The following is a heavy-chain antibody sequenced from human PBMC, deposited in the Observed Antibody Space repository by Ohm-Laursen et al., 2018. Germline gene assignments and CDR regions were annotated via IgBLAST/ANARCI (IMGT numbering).Heavy chain of an antibody. V-gene: IGHV4-31*02. CDR3: ARENPYYYDRYFDL. J-gene: IGHJ2*01. CDR1: GGSFSGYY. CDR2: IYYSGST. D-gene: IGHD3-22*01. Sequence: QTLSLTCAVYGGSFSGYYWSWIRQHPGKGLEWIGYIYYSGSTYYNPSLKSRVTISVDTSKNQFSLKLSSVTAADTAVYYCARENPYYYDRYFDLWGRGTLVTVSS.